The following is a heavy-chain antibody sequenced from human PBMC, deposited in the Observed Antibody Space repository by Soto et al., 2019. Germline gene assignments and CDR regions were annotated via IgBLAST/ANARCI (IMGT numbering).Heavy chain of an antibody. CDR2: INPSGGST. J-gene: IGHJ4*02. V-gene: IGHV1-46*03. Sequence: QVQLVQSGAEVKKPGASVKVSCKASGYTFTSYYMHWVRQAPGQGLEWMGIINPSGGSTSYAQKFQGRVTMTRDTSTSTVYMELSCLRSEDTAVYYCASNRRVYGDFSLLIDYWGQGTLVTVSS. CDR1: GYTFTSYY. CDR3: ASNRRVYGDFSLLIDY. D-gene: IGHD4-17*01.